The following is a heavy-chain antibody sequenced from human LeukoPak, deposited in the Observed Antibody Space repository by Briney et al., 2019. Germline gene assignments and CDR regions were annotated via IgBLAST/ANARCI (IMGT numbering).Heavy chain of an antibody. D-gene: IGHD2-15*01. V-gene: IGHV3-7*02. CDR3: AHVDRSLWYFDV. CDR1: GFTFSRSW. J-gene: IGHJ2*01. CDR2: INEDGSEK. Sequence: GGSLRLSCAASGFTFSRSWMNWVRQAPGKGLEWVANINEDGSEKYYGDSVKGRFSISRDNAKNSLSLQLNSLRDEDTAVYYCAHVDRSLWYFDVWGRGALVIVSS.